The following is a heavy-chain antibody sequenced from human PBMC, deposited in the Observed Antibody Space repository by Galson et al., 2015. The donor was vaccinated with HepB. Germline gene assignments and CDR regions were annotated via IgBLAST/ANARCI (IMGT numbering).Heavy chain of an antibody. V-gene: IGHV3-33*01. CDR2: IWYDGSNK. Sequence: SLRLSCAASGFTFSSYGMHWVRQAPGKGLEWVAVIWYDGSNKYYADSVKGRSTISRDNSKNTLYLQMNSLRAEDTAVYYCARVVGGWYSFDYWGQGTLVTVSS. CDR1: GFTFSSYG. CDR3: ARVVGGWYSFDY. D-gene: IGHD6-19*01. J-gene: IGHJ4*02.